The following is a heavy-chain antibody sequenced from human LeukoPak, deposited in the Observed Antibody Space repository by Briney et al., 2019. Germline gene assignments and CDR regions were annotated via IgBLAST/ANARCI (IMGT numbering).Heavy chain of an antibody. CDR2: ISSSGSTI. D-gene: IGHD3-3*01. CDR1: GFTFSDYY. CDR3: ARQRRVPSPYGMDV. Sequence: GGSLRLSCAASGFTFSDYYMSWIRQAPGKGLVWVSYISSSGSTIYYADSVKGRFTISRDNAKNSLYLQMNSLRAEDTAVYYCARQRRVPSPYGMDVWGQGTTVTVSS. V-gene: IGHV3-11*01. J-gene: IGHJ6*02.